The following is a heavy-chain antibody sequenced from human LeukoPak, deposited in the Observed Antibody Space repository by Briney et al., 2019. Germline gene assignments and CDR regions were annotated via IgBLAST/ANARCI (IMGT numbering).Heavy chain of an antibody. CDR3: ASQHYDFWSGYYPLDY. J-gene: IGHJ4*02. CDR2: ISAYNGNT. D-gene: IGHD3-3*01. CDR1: GYTFTSYG. V-gene: IGHV1-18*03. Sequence: ASVKVSCKASGYTFTSYGISWVRQAPGQGLEWMGWISAYNGNTNYAQKLQGRVTMTTDTSTSTAYMELRSLRSDDMAVYYCASQHYDFWSGYYPLDYWGQGTLVTVSS.